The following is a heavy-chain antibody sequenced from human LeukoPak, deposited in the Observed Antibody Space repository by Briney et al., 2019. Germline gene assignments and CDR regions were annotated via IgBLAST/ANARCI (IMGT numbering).Heavy chain of an antibody. D-gene: IGHD3-10*01. CDR1: GGSIRSSSYY. CDR3: ARDHTYYYGSGSPAGFDP. V-gene: IGHV4-39*07. J-gene: IGHJ5*02. Sequence: SETLSLTCTVSGGSIRSSSYYWGWIRQPPGKGLEWIGSIYYSGSTYYNPSLKSRVTISVDTSKNQFSLKLSSVTAADTAVYYCARDHTYYYGSGSPAGFDPWGQGTLVTVSS. CDR2: IYYSGST.